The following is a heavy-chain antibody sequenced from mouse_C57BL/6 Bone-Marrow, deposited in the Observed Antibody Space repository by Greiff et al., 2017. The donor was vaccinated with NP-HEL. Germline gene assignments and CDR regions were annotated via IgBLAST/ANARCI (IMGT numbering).Heavy chain of an antibody. D-gene: IGHD1-1*01. Sequence: QVQLQQSGAELVRPGTSVKMSCKASGYTFTNYWIGWAKQRPGHGLEWIGDIYPGGGYTNYNAKFKGKATLTADKSSSTAYMQFSSLTSEDSAIYDCARGTTVASYYYAMDYWGQGTSVTVSS. CDR1: GYTFTNYW. J-gene: IGHJ4*01. CDR3: ARGTTVASYYYAMDY. CDR2: IYPGGGYT. V-gene: IGHV1-63*01.